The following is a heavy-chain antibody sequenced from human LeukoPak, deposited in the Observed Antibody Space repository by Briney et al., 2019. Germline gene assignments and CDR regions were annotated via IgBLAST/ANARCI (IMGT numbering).Heavy chain of an antibody. D-gene: IGHD3-10*01. J-gene: IGHJ6*03. Sequence: SVKVSCKASGGTFSSYAISWVRQAPGQRLECMGGIIPIFGTANYAQKFQGRVTITADESTSTAYMELSSLRSEDTAVYYCARGSGSYPIYYYYYMDVWGKGTTVTISS. CDR3: ARGSGSYPIYYYYYMDV. CDR2: IIPIFGTA. V-gene: IGHV1-69*13. CDR1: GGTFSSYA.